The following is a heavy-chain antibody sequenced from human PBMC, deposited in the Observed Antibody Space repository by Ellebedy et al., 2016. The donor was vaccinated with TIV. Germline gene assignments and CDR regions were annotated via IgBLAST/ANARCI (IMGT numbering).Heavy chain of an antibody. D-gene: IGHD3-22*01. CDR2: IYYSGST. CDR1: GGSISSGGYC. CDR3: AREPMIVVVTLGAFDI. J-gene: IGHJ3*02. Sequence: SETLSLTCTVSGGSISSGGYCWSWIRQHPGKGLEWIGYIYYSGSTYYNPSLKSRVTISVDTSKNQFSLKLSSVTAADTAVYYCAREPMIVVVTLGAFDIWGQGTMVTVSS. V-gene: IGHV4-31*03.